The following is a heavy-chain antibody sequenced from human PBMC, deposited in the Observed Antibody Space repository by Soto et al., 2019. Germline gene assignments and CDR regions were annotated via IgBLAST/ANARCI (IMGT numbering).Heavy chain of an antibody. D-gene: IGHD3-16*01. V-gene: IGHV4-30-2*01. CDR1: SDSFGSAGYS. CDR2: VSHGGST. CDR3: ASGFYAFPFLARIPHLDY. J-gene: IGHJ4*02. Sequence: PSETLSLTCVVSSDSFGSAGYSWNWIRQPPGKGLEWIGFVSHGGSTSYNPSLKSRVFMSVDRSRSQLSLNLTSVTAAYTAVSYRASGFYAFPFLARIPHLDYWAPGTRGTVAS.